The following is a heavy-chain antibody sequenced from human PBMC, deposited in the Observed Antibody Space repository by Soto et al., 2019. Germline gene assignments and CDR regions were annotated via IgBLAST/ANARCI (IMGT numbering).Heavy chain of an antibody. D-gene: IGHD6-13*01. V-gene: IGHV3-53*04. CDR3: ARELGSSSWSSYYGMDV. CDR1: GFTISECS. J-gene: IGHJ6*02. Sequence: PGGSLRLSCEASGFTISECSMNWVRQAPGKGLEWVSVIYSGGSTYYADSVKGRFTISRHNSKNTLYLQMNSLRAEDTAVYYCARELGSSSWSSYYGMDVWGQGTTVTVSS. CDR2: IYSGGST.